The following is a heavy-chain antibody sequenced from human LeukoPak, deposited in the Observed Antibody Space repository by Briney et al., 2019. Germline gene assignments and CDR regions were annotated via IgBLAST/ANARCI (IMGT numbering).Heavy chain of an antibody. CDR2: IIGSGGGT. Sequence: GGSLRLSCAAPGFTFSSYAMSWVRQAPGKGLEWVSCIIGSGGGTNYANSVKGRFTISRDNSKTTVYLQMNSLSAEDTAIYYCARSSRGSAYTYSDYWGQGTLVTVSS. J-gene: IGHJ4*02. CDR3: ARSSRGSAYTYSDY. D-gene: IGHD3-16*01. V-gene: IGHV3-23*01. CDR1: GFTFSSYA.